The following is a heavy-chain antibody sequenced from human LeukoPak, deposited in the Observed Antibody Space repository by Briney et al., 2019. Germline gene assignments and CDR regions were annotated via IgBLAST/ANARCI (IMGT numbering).Heavy chain of an antibody. CDR3: AMGAKYCSGGSCSTIGWYFDY. J-gene: IGHJ4*02. CDR2: ISGSGGST. D-gene: IGHD2-15*01. CDR1: GFTLRSYA. V-gene: IGHV3-23*01. Sequence: PGGSLRLSCAASGFTLRSYAKSWVRQAPGKGLEWVSAISGSGGSTYYADSVKGRFTISRDNSKNTLYLQMNSLRAEDTAVYYCAMGAKYCSGGSCSTIGWYFDYWGQGTLVTVSS.